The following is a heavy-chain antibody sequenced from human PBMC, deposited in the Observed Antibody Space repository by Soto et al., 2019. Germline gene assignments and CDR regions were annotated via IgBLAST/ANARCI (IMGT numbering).Heavy chain of an antibody. V-gene: IGHV3-21*01. CDR2: ISSSSSYI. D-gene: IGHD3-3*01. CDR1: GFTFSSYS. J-gene: IGHJ4*02. Sequence: PGGSLRLSCAASGFTFSSYSMNWFRQAPGKGLEWVSSISSSSSYIYYADSVKGRFTISRDNAKNSLYLQMNSLRAEDTAVYYCARDTALVTIFGVAPFDYWGQGTLVTVSS. CDR3: ARDTALVTIFGVAPFDY.